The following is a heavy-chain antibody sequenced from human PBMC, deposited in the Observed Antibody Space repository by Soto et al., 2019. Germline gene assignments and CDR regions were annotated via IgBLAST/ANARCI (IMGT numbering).Heavy chain of an antibody. J-gene: IGHJ3*02. Sequence: PGGSLRLSCAASGFTFRDYYMTWIRQAPGKGLEWVSYISSSGTGIYYADSVKGRFTVSRDNAKNSLYLQMSSLRADDTAVYYCARAYSDAFDIWGQGTMVTVSS. CDR3: ARAYSDAFDI. V-gene: IGHV3-11*01. CDR2: ISSSGTGI. CDR1: GFTFRDYY. D-gene: IGHD2-21*01.